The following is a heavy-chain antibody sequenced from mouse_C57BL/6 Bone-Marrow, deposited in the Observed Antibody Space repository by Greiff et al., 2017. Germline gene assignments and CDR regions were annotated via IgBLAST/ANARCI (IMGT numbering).Heavy chain of an antibody. Sequence: VQLQQSGAELVKPGASVKISCKASGYAFSSYWMNWVKQRPGKGLEWIGQIYPGDGDTNYNGKFKGKATLTADKSSSTAYIQLSSLTSEDSAVYFCARGSSYCLFAYWGQGTLVTVSA. V-gene: IGHV1-80*01. CDR2: IYPGDGDT. D-gene: IGHD1-1*01. CDR1: GYAFSSYW. J-gene: IGHJ3*01. CDR3: ARGSSYCLFAY.